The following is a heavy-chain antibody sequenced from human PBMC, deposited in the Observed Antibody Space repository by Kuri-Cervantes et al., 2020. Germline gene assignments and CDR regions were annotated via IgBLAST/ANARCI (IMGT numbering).Heavy chain of an antibody. CDR1: GFTFSSYA. CDR2: ISYDGSNK. V-gene: IGHV3-30-3*01. Sequence: GESLKISCAASGFTFSSYAMHWVRQAPGKGLEWVAVISYDGSNKYYADSVKGRFTISRDNSKNTLYPQMNSLRAEDTAVYYCARDDISGSSLGSYYFDYWGQGTLVTVSS. J-gene: IGHJ4*02. D-gene: IGHD1-26*01. CDR3: ARDDISGSSLGSYYFDY.